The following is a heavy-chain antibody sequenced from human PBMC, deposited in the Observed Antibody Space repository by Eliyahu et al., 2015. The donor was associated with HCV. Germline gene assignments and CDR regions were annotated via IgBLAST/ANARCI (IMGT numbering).Heavy chain of an antibody. D-gene: IGHD2-21*02. Sequence: EVQLVQSGAEVKEPGESLKISCKASGXTFTNDWIGWVRQMPGKGLEWMGIIWPDDSETRYSPSFQGQVTISADKFITTAYLQWNSLKASDTAMYFCARLPRGGDGLRWFDPWGQGTLVIVSS. CDR2: IWPDDSET. V-gene: IGHV5-51*01. CDR3: ARLPRGGDGLRWFDP. J-gene: IGHJ5*02. CDR1: GXTFTNDW.